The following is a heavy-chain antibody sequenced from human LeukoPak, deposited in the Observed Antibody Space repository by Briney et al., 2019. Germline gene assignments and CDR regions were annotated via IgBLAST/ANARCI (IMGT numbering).Heavy chain of an antibody. Sequence: GGSLRLSCAASGFSFSSYGMHWVRQAPGKGLEWVAVISSDGSIDYYTDSVRGRFTVSRDNSKNTLYLQVNSLRVEDTAVYYCTREGMGTTFSAWFDPWGQGTLVTVPS. CDR3: TREGMGTTFSAWFDP. J-gene: IGHJ5*02. CDR1: GFSFSSYG. V-gene: IGHV3-30*03. D-gene: IGHD1-7*01. CDR2: ISSDGSID.